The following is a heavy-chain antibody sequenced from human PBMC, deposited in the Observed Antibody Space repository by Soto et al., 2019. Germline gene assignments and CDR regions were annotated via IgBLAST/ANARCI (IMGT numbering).Heavy chain of an antibody. CDR2: VSKSGYT. CDR3: AREDSIIIPAVSDF. D-gene: IGHD2-2*01. CDR1: GFTFNNYG. V-gene: IGHV3-21*01. J-gene: IGHJ4*02. Sequence: PVGSLRLSCVVSGFTFNNYGINWVRQAPGKGLQWVSSVSKSGYTYYSDSVKGRFTISRDNAKNSVSLQMNNLRAEDTAVYYCAREDSIIIPAVSDFWGQGTLVTVSS.